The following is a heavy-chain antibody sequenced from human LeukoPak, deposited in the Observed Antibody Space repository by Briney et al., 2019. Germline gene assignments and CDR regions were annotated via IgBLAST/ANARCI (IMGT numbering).Heavy chain of an antibody. CDR2: IGQDGSAS. V-gene: IGHV3-7*05. J-gene: IGHJ4*02. Sequence: PGGSPRLSCAASGFTFSSYWMSWARQAPGKGLQWVASIGQDGSASYYVDSVKGRFTISRDNAKNPVYLQMNSLRAEDTAVYYCARGAYDSSSDHWGQGTLVTVSS. CDR1: GFTFSSYW. D-gene: IGHD6-6*01. CDR3: ARGAYDSSSDH.